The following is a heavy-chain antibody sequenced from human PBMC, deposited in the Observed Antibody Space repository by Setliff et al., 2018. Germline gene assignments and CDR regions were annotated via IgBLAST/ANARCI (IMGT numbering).Heavy chain of an antibody. V-gene: IGHV1-3*01. J-gene: IGHJ4*02. CDR1: GYTFTSHY. CDR2: INAGNGNT. D-gene: IGHD3-3*01. Sequence: ASVKVSCKASGYTFTSHYMHWVRQAPGQRLEWMGWINAGNGNTKYSQKFQGRVTITRDTSASTAYMELSSLRSEDTAVYYCARKRDYNFWSGYYREFYFDYWGQGTLVTVSS. CDR3: ARKRDYNFWSGYYREFYFDY.